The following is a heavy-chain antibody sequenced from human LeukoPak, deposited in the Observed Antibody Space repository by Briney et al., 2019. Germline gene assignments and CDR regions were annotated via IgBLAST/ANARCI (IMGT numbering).Heavy chain of an antibody. D-gene: IGHD6-13*01. CDR3: ARVVVIAAAGTLGWTDP. CDR1: GFTVSSNY. Sequence: GGSLRLSCAASGFTVSSNYMSWVRQAPGKGLEWVSTLYSGGNTYYADSVKDRFTISRDNSKNTLYLQMNSMRAEDTAVYYCARVVVIAAAGTLGWTDPWGKGTLVSVPS. V-gene: IGHV3-66*01. J-gene: IGHJ5*02. CDR2: LYSGGNT.